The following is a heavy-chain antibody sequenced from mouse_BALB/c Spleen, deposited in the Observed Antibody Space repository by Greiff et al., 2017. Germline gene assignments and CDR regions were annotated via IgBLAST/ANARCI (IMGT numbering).Heavy chain of an antibody. Sequence: QVQLKQSGAELVRPGVSVKISCKGSGYTFTDYAMHWVKQSHAKSLEWIGVISTYYGDASYNQKFKGKATMTVDKSSSTAYMELARLTSEDSAIYYCASPVLEGAMDYWGQGTSVTVSS. V-gene: IGHV1S137*01. D-gene: IGHD4-1*01. J-gene: IGHJ4*01. CDR1: GYTFTDYA. CDR3: ASPVLEGAMDY. CDR2: ISTYYGDA.